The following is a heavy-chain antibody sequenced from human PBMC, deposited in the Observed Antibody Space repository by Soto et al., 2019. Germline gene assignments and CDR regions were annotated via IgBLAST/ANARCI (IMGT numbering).Heavy chain of an antibody. Sequence: EIQLVESGGGLVQPGGSLKLSCAASGFTFSNYVMYWVRQAAGKGLEYVSVISSNGGKTNYANSVKGRFIISRDNSKNTLNLEMGRLRAEDMAVYYCARGGYCTGGSCHSNRRPWYFDLWGRGTPVTVSS. D-gene: IGHD2-15*01. CDR2: ISSNGGKT. CDR1: GFTFSNYV. V-gene: IGHV3-64*01. J-gene: IGHJ2*01. CDR3: ARGGYCTGGSCHSNRRPWYFDL.